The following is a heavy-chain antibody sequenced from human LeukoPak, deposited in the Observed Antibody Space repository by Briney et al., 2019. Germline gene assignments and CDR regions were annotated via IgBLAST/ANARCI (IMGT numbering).Heavy chain of an antibody. CDR2: ISYDGSNK. J-gene: IGHJ6*03. CDR1: GFTFSSYA. Sequence: GGSLRLSCAASGFTFSSYAMHWVRQAPGKGLEWVAVISYDGSNKYYADSVKGRFTISRDNSKNTLYLQMNSLRAEDTAVYYCAYSMVRGRYYYYMDVWGKGTTVTISS. V-gene: IGHV3-30*04. D-gene: IGHD3-10*01. CDR3: AYSMVRGRYYYYMDV.